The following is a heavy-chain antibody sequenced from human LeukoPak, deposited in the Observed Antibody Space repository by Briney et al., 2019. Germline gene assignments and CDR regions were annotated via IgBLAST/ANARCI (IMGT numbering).Heavy chain of an antibody. D-gene: IGHD6-6*01. CDR1: GFTFSEHH. CDR3: TTEYSSSYNWFNP. Sequence: GGSLSLSCAASGFTFSEHHMDWVRQAPGKGLEWVGRIKSKTNGGTTDYPAPVKGRFTISRDDSKNTLYLQMNSLKVEDTAVYYCTTEYSSSYNWFNPWGQGTLVTVSS. J-gene: IGHJ5*02. CDR2: IKSKTNGGTT. V-gene: IGHV3-15*01.